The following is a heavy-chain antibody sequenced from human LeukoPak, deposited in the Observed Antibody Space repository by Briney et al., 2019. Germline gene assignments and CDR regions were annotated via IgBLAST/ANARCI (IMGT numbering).Heavy chain of an antibody. Sequence: SETLSLTCAVYGGSFCGYYWSWSRQPPGKGLEWIGEINHSVSTNYNPSLKSRVTISVDTSKNQFSLNLNSMTASDTAVFYRAGGPGTMVRGPPRPFDYCGQGTLVTASS. J-gene: IGHJ4*02. D-gene: IGHD3-10*01. V-gene: IGHV4-34*01. CDR2: INHSVST. CDR1: GGSFCGYY. CDR3: AGGPGTMVRGPPRPFDY.